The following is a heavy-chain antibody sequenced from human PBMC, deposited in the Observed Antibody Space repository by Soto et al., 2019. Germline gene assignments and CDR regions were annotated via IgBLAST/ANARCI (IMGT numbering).Heavy chain of an antibody. CDR2: IYYSGST. CDR1: GGSISSGGYY. Sequence: PSETLSLTCTVSGGSISSGGYYWSWIRQHPGKGLEWIGYIYYSGSTYYNPSLKSRVTISVDTSKNQFSLKLSSVTAADTAVYYCARDAWGGGLDYWGQGTLVTVSS. V-gene: IGHV4-31*03. J-gene: IGHJ4*02. CDR3: ARDAWGGGLDY. D-gene: IGHD2-15*01.